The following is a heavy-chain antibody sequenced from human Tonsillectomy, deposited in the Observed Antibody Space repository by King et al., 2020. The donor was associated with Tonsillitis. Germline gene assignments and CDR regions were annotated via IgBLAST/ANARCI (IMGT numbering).Heavy chain of an antibody. Sequence: VQLVESGGGLVQPGGSLRLSCAASGFTFSTYSMNWVRQAPGKGLEWISDFGTSSSTVYYADTVKGRFTISRDNAKNSLYLQMNSLRDEDTALYFCVRDHAYVFDFGGQGTMVPVPS. J-gene: IGHJ3*01. V-gene: IGHV3-48*02. CDR3: VRDHAYVFDF. CDR2: FGTSSSTV. CDR1: GFTFSTYS.